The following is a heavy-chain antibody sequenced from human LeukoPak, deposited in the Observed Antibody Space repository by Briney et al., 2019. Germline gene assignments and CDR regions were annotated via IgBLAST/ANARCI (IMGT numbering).Heavy chain of an antibody. J-gene: IGHJ4*02. CDR3: ARRRWSDY. CDR1: GFTFSAYW. D-gene: IGHD5-24*01. CDR2: IKEDGTEK. V-gene: IGHV3-7*01. Sequence: GGSLRLSCAASGFTFSAYWMTWVRQAPGKGLEWVANIKEDGTEKNYVDSVKGRFTISRDNVKKSLYLEMNSLRVEDTAVYYCARRRWSDYWGQGTQVTVSS.